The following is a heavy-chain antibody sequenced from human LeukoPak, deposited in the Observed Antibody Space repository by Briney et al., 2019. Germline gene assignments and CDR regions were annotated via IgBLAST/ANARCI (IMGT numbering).Heavy chain of an antibody. V-gene: IGHV4-4*02. CDR1: GGSISSSNW. J-gene: IGHJ4*02. CDR2: IYNSGST. D-gene: IGHD2-2*01. Sequence: PSGTLSLTCAVSGGSISSSNWWSWVRQPPGKGLEWIGNIYNSGSTYYKPSLESRVTVSLEMSKNQFSLRLTSVTAADTAVYYCTRGQPSFDYWGQGILVIVSS. CDR3: TRGQPSFDY.